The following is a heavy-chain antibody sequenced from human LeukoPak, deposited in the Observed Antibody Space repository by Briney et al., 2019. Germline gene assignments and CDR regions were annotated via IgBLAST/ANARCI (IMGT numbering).Heavy chain of an antibody. CDR2: IYTSGST. CDR1: GGSISSGSYY. J-gene: IGHJ4*02. Sequence: PSQTLSLTCTVSGGSISSGSYYWSWIRQPAGKGLEWIGRIYTSGSTNYNPSLKSRVTISVDTSKNQFSLKLSSMTAADTAVYYCAREGGTYYDFWSAYYFDYWGQGTLVTVSS. D-gene: IGHD3-3*01. V-gene: IGHV4-61*02. CDR3: AREGGTYYDFWSAYYFDY.